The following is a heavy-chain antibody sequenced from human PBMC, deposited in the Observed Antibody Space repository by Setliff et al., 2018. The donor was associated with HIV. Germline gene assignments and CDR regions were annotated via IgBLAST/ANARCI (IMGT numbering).Heavy chain of an antibody. CDR3: AGPRGDEAFDV. J-gene: IGHJ3*01. V-gene: IGHV1-69*10. Sequence: SVKVSCKASGGTFSTHAMNWVRQAPGQGLEWMGQIISILGITNYAQKFQGRVTLTADESTSTMYMELSSLTSDDTAVYYCAGPRGDEAFDVWGQGTMVTVSS. CDR1: GGTFSTHA. CDR2: IISILGIT.